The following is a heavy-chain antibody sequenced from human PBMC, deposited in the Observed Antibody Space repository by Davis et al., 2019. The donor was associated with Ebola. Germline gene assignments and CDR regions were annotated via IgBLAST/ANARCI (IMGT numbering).Heavy chain of an antibody. Sequence: SETLSFTCTVSGGSIRTHYWSWIRQSPGKGLEWIGYGYYGGRTDYNPSLKSRAIISVDTSKNHFSLNLSSVTAADTAIYYCARSVFYDSTGYYVHWYYDLWGRGTLVTVSS. CDR3: ARSVFYDSTGYYVHWYYDL. CDR2: GYYGGRT. D-gene: IGHD3-22*01. V-gene: IGHV4-59*11. CDR1: GGSIRTHY. J-gene: IGHJ2*01.